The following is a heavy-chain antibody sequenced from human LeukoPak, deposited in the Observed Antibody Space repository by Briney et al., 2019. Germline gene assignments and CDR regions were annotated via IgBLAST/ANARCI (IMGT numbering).Heavy chain of an antibody. V-gene: IGHV3-30*18. CDR3: AKDGPHYYGSGSYYNYFYGMDV. Sequence: PERSLRLSCAASEFTFSSYGMHWVRQAPGKGLEWVAVISYDGSNKYYADSVKGRFTISRDNSKNTLYLQMNSLRAEDTVVYYCAKDGPHYYGSGSYYNYFYGMDVWGQGTTVTVSS. D-gene: IGHD3-10*01. J-gene: IGHJ6*02. CDR2: ISYDGSNK. CDR1: EFTFSSYG.